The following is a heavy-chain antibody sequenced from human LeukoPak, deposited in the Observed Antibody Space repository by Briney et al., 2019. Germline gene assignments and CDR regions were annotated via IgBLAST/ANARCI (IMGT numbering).Heavy chain of an antibody. D-gene: IGHD5-18*01. CDR2: INPNGGST. V-gene: IGHV1-46*01. J-gene: IGHJ4*02. Sequence: ASVKVSCKASGYTFTSYYMHWVRQAPGQGLEWMGIINPNGGSTSYAQKFQGRVTMTRDTSASKVYMDLSSLRSEDTAVYYCARRGSQLNFDYWGQGTLVIVSS. CDR1: GYTFTSYY. CDR3: ARRGSQLNFDY.